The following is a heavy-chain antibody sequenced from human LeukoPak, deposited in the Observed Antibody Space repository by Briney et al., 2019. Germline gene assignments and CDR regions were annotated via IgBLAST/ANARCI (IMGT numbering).Heavy chain of an antibody. Sequence: ASVKVSCKASGYTFTSYGISWVRQAPGQGLEWMGWISAYNGNTNYAQKLQGRVTMTTDTSTSTAYMELRSLRSDDTAVYYCARVLAPYSGYDSDFDYWGQGTRVTVSS. D-gene: IGHD5-12*01. CDR3: ARVLAPYSGYDSDFDY. J-gene: IGHJ4*02. CDR2: ISAYNGNT. CDR1: GYTFTSYG. V-gene: IGHV1-18*01.